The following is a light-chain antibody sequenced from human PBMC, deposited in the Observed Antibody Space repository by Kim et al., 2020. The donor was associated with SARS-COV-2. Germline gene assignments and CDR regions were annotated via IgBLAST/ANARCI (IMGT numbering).Light chain of an antibody. CDR3: QQSYNTPYT. CDR1: QRISSY. V-gene: IGKV1-39*01. J-gene: IGKJ2*01. CDR2: AAA. Sequence: SESVGDRFTITGRASQRISSYLNWYQQKPGKAPNLLFYAAASLQSGVPPRCSGSGSGTDFTLTISSLQPEDFATYNSQQSYNTPYTFGQGTKLEI.